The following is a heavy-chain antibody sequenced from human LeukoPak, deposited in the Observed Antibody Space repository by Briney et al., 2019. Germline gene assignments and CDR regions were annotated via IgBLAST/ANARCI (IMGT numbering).Heavy chain of an antibody. V-gene: IGHV4-30-4*01. D-gene: IGHD3-10*01. CDR2: IYYSGST. CDR1: GGSISSGDYY. Sequence: SETLSLTCTVSGGSISSGDYYWSWIRQPPGKGLEWIGYIYYSGSTYYNPSLKSRVTISVDTSKNQFSLKLSSVTAADTAVYYCARGAPYYYGSGSYILDYWGQGTLVTVSS. CDR3: ARGAPYYYGSGSYILDY. J-gene: IGHJ4*02.